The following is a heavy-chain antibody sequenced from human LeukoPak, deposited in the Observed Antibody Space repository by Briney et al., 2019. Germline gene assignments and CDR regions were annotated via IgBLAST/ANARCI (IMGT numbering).Heavy chain of an antibody. CDR3: ANSQSSVAGILGC. CDR1: GFTFSDYY. D-gene: IGHD6-19*01. V-gene: IGHV3-11*04. J-gene: IGHJ4*02. CDR2: ISGNGNDK. Sequence: GGSLRLSCAASGFTFSDYYMTWIRQAPGKGLEWVSYISGNGNDKYYADSVKGRFTISRDNAKNSLYLQMYSLRVEDTAVYYCANSQSSVAGILGCWGQGTLVTVSS.